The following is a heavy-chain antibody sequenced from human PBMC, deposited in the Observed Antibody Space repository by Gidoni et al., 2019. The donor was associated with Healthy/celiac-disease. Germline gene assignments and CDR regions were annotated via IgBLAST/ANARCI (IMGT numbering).Heavy chain of an antibody. CDR2: IFSNDEK. Sequence: QVTLKESGPVLVKPTETLTLTCTVYGFSLSNARMGVSWIRQPPGKALEWLGPIFSNDEKSYSTSLKSRLTISKDTSKSQVVLTMTNMDPVDTATYYCARIRITIFGVENFDYWGQGTLVTVSS. J-gene: IGHJ4*02. D-gene: IGHD3-3*01. CDR3: ARIRITIFGVENFDY. CDR1: GFSLSNARMG. V-gene: IGHV2-26*01.